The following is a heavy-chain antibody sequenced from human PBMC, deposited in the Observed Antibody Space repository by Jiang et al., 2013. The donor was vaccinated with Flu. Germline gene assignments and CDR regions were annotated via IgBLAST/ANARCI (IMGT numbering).Heavy chain of an antibody. CDR1: GGSISSGDYY. D-gene: IGHD4-17*01. Sequence: GPGLVKPSQTLSLTCTVSGGSISSGDYYWSWIRQPPGKGLGWIGYIYYSGSTYYNPSLKSRVTISVDTSKNQFSLKLSSVTAADTAVYYCARTDGDYVSYYYGMDVWGQGTTVTVSS. V-gene: IGHV4-30-4*01. J-gene: IGHJ6*02. CDR2: IYYSGST. CDR3: ARTDGDYVSYYYGMDV.